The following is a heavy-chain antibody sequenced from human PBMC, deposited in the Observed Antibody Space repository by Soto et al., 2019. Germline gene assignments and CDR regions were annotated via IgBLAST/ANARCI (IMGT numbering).Heavy chain of an antibody. D-gene: IGHD2-2*01. CDR1: GFTFSSYA. V-gene: IGHV3-23*01. CDR3: AKVSDDPLDCSSTSCYASWYFDY. J-gene: IGHJ4*02. CDR2: ISGSGGST. Sequence: GGSLRLSCAASGFTFSSYAMSWVRQAPGKGLEWVSAISGSGGSTYYADSVKGRFTISRDNSKNTLYLQMNSLRAEDTAVYYCAKVSDDPLDCSSTSCYASWYFDYWGQGTLVTVSS.